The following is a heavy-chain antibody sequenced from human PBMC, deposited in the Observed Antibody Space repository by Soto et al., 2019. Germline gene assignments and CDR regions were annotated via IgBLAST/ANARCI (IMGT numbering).Heavy chain of an antibody. CDR2: IIPIVGIA. CDR1: GGTFSSYS. Sequence: QVQLVQSGAEVKKPGSSVKVSCKASGGTFSSYSISWVRQAPGQGLEWMGRIIPIVGIANYAQKVQGRVTINADKSTSTAYMELSSLRSEDTAVYYCARVGYCSGGSCDHIVNWGQGTLVTVSS. D-gene: IGHD2-15*01. V-gene: IGHV1-69*02. J-gene: IGHJ4*02. CDR3: ARVGYCSGGSCDHIVN.